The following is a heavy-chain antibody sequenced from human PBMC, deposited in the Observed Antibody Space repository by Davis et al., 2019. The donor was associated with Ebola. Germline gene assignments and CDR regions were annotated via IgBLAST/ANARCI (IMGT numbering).Heavy chain of an antibody. J-gene: IGHJ3*02. Sequence: SVKVSCKASGFTFTSSAMQWVRQARGQRLEWIGWIVVGSGNTNYAQKFQERVTITRDMSTSTAYMELSSLRSEDTAVYYCAADGYYYDSSGYYYVGAFDIWGQGTMVTVSS. CDR3: AADGYYYDSSGYYYVGAFDI. CDR1: GFTFTSSA. V-gene: IGHV1-58*02. D-gene: IGHD3-22*01. CDR2: IVVGSGNT.